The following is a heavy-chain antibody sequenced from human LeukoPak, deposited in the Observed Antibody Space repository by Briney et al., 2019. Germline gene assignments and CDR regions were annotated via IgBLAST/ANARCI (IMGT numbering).Heavy chain of an antibody. V-gene: IGHV3-30*18. Sequence: GGSLRLSCAASGFTFITSCMHGVRQAPGKGLEWVAVISYDGSNKYYADSVKGRFTISRDNSKNTLYLHMNSLTAEDTAVYYCAKLVDSSGYYSYNALDIWGQGTMVTVSS. CDR1: GFTFITSC. CDR3: AKLVDSSGYYSYNALDI. D-gene: IGHD3-22*01. CDR2: ISYDGSNK. J-gene: IGHJ3*02.